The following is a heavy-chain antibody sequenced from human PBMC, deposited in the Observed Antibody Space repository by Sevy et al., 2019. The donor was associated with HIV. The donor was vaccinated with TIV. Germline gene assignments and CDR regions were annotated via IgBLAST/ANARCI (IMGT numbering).Heavy chain of an antibody. V-gene: IGHV3-7*01. D-gene: IGHD6-19*01. CDR3: TKFYGTGSYVDY. CDR2: IKEDGSEQ. CDR1: GLTFSSYW. J-gene: IGHJ4*02. Sequence: GGSLRLSCAASGLTFSSYWMSWVRQAPGKGLEWVANIKEDGSEQYYVDSVKGRFTVSRDNAKNSLYLQMNGLRAEDTAVYYCTKFYGTGSYVDYWGQGTLVTVSS.